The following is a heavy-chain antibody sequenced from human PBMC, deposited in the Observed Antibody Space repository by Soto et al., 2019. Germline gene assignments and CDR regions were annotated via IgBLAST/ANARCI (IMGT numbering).Heavy chain of an antibody. J-gene: IGHJ6*02. V-gene: IGHV1-69*12. CDR1: GGTFSSYA. CDR2: IIPIFDTA. Sequence: QVQLVQSGAEVKKPGSSVRVSCKASGGTFSSYAISWVRQAPGQGLEWMRGIIPIFDTADYAQKFQGRVTITADESTSTAYMDLSSLRSEDTAVYYCATHPMATITYYSGMDVWGQGTTVTVSS. CDR3: ATHPMATITYYSGMDV. D-gene: IGHD5-12*01.